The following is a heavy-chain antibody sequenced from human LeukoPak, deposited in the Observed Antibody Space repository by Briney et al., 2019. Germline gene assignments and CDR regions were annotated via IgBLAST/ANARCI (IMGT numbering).Heavy chain of an antibody. CDR3: AREGCSGGSCYYFDY. D-gene: IGHD2-15*01. J-gene: IGHJ4*02. CDR2: ISYDGSNK. CDR1: GFTFSSYA. V-gene: IGHV3-30-3*01. Sequence: PGRSLRLSCAASGFTFSSYAMHWVRQAPGKGLEWVAVISYDGSNKYYADSVKGRFTISRDNSKNTLYLQMNSLRAEDTAVYYCAREGCSGGSCYYFDYWGQGTLVTVSS.